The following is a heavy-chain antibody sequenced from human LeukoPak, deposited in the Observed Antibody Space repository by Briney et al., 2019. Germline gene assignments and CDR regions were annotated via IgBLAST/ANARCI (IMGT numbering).Heavy chain of an antibody. CDR1: GFTFSSYA. V-gene: IGHV3-23*01. CDR2: ISGSGGST. Sequence: GGSLRLSCAASGFTFSSYAMSWVRQAPGKGLEWVSAISGSGGSTYYADSVKGRFTISRDNSKNTLYLQMNSLGAEDTAVYYCAKDGGYCSGGSCYEYYYYYYMDVWGKGTTVTVSS. D-gene: IGHD2-15*01. CDR3: AKDGGYCSGGSCYEYYYYYYMDV. J-gene: IGHJ6*03.